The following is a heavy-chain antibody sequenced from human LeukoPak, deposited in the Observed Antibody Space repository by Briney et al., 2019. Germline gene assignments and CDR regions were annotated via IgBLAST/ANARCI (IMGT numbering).Heavy chain of an antibody. D-gene: IGHD5-24*01. CDR2: ISVYNGNT. Sequence: GASVKVSCKASGYTFNNYGITRVRQAPGQGLEWMGWISVYNGNTNYAQKLQGRLTMTTDTSTSTAYMELRSLRSDDTAVYYCARLYLPATRFDYWGQGTLVTVSS. V-gene: IGHV1-18*01. J-gene: IGHJ4*02. CDR1: GYTFNNYG. CDR3: ARLYLPATRFDY.